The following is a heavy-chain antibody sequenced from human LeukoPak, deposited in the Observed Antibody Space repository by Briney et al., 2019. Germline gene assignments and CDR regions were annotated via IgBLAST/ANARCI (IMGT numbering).Heavy chain of an antibody. CDR1: GFTSTDYY. D-gene: IGHD4-17*01. CDR3: ARGPTTVTSPHFDY. CDR2: ILRNVDTR. J-gene: IGHJ4*02. Sequence: SLRLSSAAYGFTSTDYYTTWIRQAPGKGLEWDSYILRNVDTRYYADSVKGGFTSSRDNAKNSLYLQMNSLRADDTAVYYCARGPTTVTSPHFDYWGQGTLVTVSS. V-gene: IGHV3-11*01.